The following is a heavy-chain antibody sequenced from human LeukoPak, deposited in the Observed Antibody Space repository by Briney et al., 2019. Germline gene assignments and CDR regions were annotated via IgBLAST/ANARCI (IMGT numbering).Heavy chain of an antibody. Sequence: ASVRVSCKASGYTFTHHGITWVRQAPGQELEWMGWISAYNGDTHYAQNFQGRVTLTTDTSTTTAYMELRSLRSDDTAVYYCARDPTNTSGRYAYFDYWGQGTLVTVSS. CDR2: ISAYNGDT. J-gene: IGHJ4*02. V-gene: IGHV1-18*01. CDR1: GYTFTHHG. CDR3: ARDPTNTSGRYAYFDY. D-gene: IGHD6-19*01.